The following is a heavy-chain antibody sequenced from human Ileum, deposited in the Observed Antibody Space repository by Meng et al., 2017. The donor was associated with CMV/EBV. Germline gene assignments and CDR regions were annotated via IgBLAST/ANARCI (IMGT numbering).Heavy chain of an antibody. Sequence: LSCAASGFTFSSYWMTWVRQAPGKGLEWVANIKEDGSVKFYVDSVKGRFTISRDNAKNSLYLQMSSLRVDDTAVYYCATSDESAGNSWGQGTLVTVSS. V-gene: IGHV3-7*01. CDR3: ATSDESAGNS. J-gene: IGHJ5*02. CDR2: IKEDGSVK. CDR1: GFTFSSYW. D-gene: IGHD3-10*01.